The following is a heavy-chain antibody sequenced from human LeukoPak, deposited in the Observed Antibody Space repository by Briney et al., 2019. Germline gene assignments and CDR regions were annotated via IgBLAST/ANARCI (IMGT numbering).Heavy chain of an antibody. CDR2: ISSSGRTT. Sequence: GGSLRLSCAASGFTFSSYEMKWVRQAPGKGLEWVSYISSSGRTTYYADSVTGRFTISRDNARNSLYLQMNSLRDEDTAVYYCARGSGEYYWGQGTLVTVSS. CDR3: ARGSGEYY. V-gene: IGHV3-48*03. D-gene: IGHD3-10*01. CDR1: GFTFSSYE. J-gene: IGHJ4*02.